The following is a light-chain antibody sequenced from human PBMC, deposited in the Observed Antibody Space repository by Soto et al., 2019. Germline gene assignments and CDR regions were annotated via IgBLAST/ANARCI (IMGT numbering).Light chain of an antibody. CDR3: QQYYSDWT. J-gene: IGKJ1*01. CDR2: EAS. CDR1: QNIRSR. Sequence: DFQMTPSPSTLSASVVDRVTITCRASQNIRSRLAWFQQTPGKAPKLLIYEASNLESGVPSRFSGSGSGTEITLTISSLQPDDFATYYCQQYYSDWTFGQGTKVDIK. V-gene: IGKV1-5*01.